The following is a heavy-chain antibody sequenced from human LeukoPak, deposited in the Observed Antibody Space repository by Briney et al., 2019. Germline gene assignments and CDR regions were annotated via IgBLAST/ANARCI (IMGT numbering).Heavy chain of an antibody. CDR2: ISAYNGNT. J-gene: IGHJ6*02. V-gene: IGHV1-18*01. CDR3: ARGLVPSHYYYGMDV. D-gene: IGHD3-16*01. Sequence: ASVKVSCKASGYTFTSYGISWVRQAPGQGLEWLGWISAYNGNTNYAQKLQGRVTMTTDTSTSTAYMELRSLRSDDTAVYYCARGLVPSHYYYGMDVWGQGTTVTVSS. CDR1: GYTFTSYG.